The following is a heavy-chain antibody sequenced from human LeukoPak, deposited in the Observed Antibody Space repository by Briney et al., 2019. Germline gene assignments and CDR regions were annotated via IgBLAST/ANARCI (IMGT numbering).Heavy chain of an antibody. Sequence: GGSLRLSCAASGFTFSSYDMHWVRQATGKGLEWVSAIGTAGDTYYPGSEKGRFTISRENAKNSLYLQMNSLRAGDTAVYYCERARGYCSSTSCYEGYYFDYWGQGTLVTVSS. J-gene: IGHJ4*02. D-gene: IGHD2-2*01. CDR1: GFTFSSYD. V-gene: IGHV3-13*01. CDR3: ERARGYCSSTSCYEGYYFDY. CDR2: IGTAGDT.